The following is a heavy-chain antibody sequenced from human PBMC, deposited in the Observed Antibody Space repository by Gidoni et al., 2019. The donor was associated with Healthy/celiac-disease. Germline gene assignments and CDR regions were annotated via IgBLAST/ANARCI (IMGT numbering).Heavy chain of an antibody. J-gene: IGHJ6*03. V-gene: IGHV2-5*02. CDR1: GFSPSTSGVG. Sequence: QITLKESGPTLVKPTQTLTLTCTFSGFSPSTSGVGVGWLRQPPGKALEWLALIYWDDDKRYSPSLKSRLTITKDTSKNQVVLTMTNMDPVDTATYYCAHEVSYYYYMDVWGKGTTVTVSS. CDR3: AHEVSYYYYMDV. CDR2: IYWDDDK.